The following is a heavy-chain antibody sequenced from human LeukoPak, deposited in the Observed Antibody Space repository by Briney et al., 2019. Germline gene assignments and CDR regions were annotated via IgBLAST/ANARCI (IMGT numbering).Heavy chain of an antibody. CDR2: ISSSGSTI. CDR1: GFTFSSYE. CDR3: ASNDYGDYEGLDY. Sequence: HPGGSLRLSCAASGFTFSSYEMNWVRQAPGKGLEWVSYISSSGSTIYYADSVKGRFTISRDNAKNSLYLQMNSLRAEDTAVYYCASNDYGDYEGLDYWGQGTLVTVSS. V-gene: IGHV3-48*03. D-gene: IGHD4-17*01. J-gene: IGHJ4*02.